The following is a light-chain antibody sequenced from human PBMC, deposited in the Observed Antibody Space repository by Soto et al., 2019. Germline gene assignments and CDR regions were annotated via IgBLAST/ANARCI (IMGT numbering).Light chain of an antibody. CDR2: GTD. CDR1: SSNIGGNP. Sequence: QSVLTQPPSASGTPGQRVTISCSGSSSNIGGNPVVWYQQLPGTAPKLFIYGTDQRTSGVPDRFSGSKSGTAASLAISGLQSEDEADYYCAAFDDSLNGWVFGGGTKLTVL. CDR3: AAFDDSLNGWV. V-gene: IGLV1-44*01. J-gene: IGLJ3*02.